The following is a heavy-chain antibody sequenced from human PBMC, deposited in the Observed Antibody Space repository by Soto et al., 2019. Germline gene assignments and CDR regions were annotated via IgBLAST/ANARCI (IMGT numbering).Heavy chain of an antibody. V-gene: IGHV3-30-3*01. J-gene: IGHJ4*02. D-gene: IGHD6-19*01. CDR1: GFTFSSYP. CDR2: ISYDGSGK. CDR3: AREFRGIAVAGHFDY. Sequence: QVQLVESGGGVVQPGRSLRLSCAASGFTFSSYPIHWVRQAPGKGLEWVAVISYDGSGKYYADSVKGRFTISRDNSKNTLYLQMNSLRDEDTAMYYCAREFRGIAVAGHFDYWGRGTLVTVSS.